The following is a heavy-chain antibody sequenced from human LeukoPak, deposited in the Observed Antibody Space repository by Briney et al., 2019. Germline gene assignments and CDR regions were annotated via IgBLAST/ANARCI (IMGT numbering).Heavy chain of an antibody. J-gene: IGHJ4*02. CDR2: ISGRSSTI. CDR1: AFTFSDYS. D-gene: IGHD1-26*01. V-gene: IGHV3-48*01. CDR3: ARDRLTSGSYFFDY. Sequence: GGSLGLSCAASAFTFSDYSMNWVRPAPGKGLEWISYISGRSSTIYYADSVRGRFTISRDNAKNSMYLQMNGLRAEDTAVYYCARDRLTSGSYFFDYWGQGTLVTVSS.